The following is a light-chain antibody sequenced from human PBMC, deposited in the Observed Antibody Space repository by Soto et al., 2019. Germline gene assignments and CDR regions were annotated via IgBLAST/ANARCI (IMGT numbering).Light chain of an antibody. CDR2: DVS. V-gene: IGLV2-14*02. J-gene: IGLJ3*02. CDR3: SAYTARSTLV. CDR1: TSDVGSYNR. Sequence: QSALTQPASVSGSPGQSITISCTGTTSDVGSYNRVSWYQHHPGKAPRLMIYDVSKRPSGVSSRFSGSKSGNTASLTISGLQPEDEGDYYCSAYTARSTLVFGGGTKLTVL.